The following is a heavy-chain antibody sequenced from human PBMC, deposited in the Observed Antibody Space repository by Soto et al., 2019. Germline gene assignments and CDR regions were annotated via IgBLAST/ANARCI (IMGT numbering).Heavy chain of an antibody. Sequence: DSVKVSCKASGYTFTSYGISWVRPAPEQGLEWMGWISAYNGNTNYAQKLQGRVTMTTDTSTSTAYMELRSLRSDDTAVYYCARRGGYCSSTSCYHWFDPWGQGTLVTVSS. CDR2: ISAYNGNT. J-gene: IGHJ5*02. D-gene: IGHD2-2*03. CDR3: ARRGGYCSSTSCYHWFDP. CDR1: GYTFTSYG. V-gene: IGHV1-18*01.